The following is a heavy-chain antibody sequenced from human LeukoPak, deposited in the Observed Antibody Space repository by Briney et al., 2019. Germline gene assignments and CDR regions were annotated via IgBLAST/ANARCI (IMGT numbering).Heavy chain of an antibody. V-gene: IGHV4-4*02. J-gene: IGHJ4*02. D-gene: IGHD1-26*01. CDR3: ARGPMTLGASGSYNY. Sequence: SGTLSLTCAVSGGSISSSNWWSWVRQPPGKGLEWIGEIYHSGSTNYNPSLKSRVTISVDKSKNQFSLKLSSVTAADTAVYYCARGPMTLGASGSYNYWGQGTLVTVSS. CDR1: GGSISSSNW. CDR2: IYHSGST.